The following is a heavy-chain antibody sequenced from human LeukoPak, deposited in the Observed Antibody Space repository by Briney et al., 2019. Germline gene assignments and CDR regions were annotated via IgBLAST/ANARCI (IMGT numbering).Heavy chain of an antibody. CDR3: AKESPYGNPRLYYFDY. Sequence: GGSLRLSCAASGFTFSSYAMSWVRQAPGKGLEWVSAISSTGRDTYYADSVKGRFTISRDNSKNTLYLQMNSLRAEDTAIYYCAKESPYGNPRLYYFDYWGQGALVIVSS. V-gene: IGHV3-23*01. J-gene: IGHJ4*02. D-gene: IGHD1-26*01. CDR2: ISSTGRDT. CDR1: GFTFSSYA.